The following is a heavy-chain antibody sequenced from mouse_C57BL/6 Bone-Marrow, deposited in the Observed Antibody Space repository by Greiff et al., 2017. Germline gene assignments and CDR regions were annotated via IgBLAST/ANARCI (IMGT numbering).Heavy chain of an antibody. CDR2: INPSSGYT. J-gene: IGHJ2*01. CDR3: ARGKIYYPFDY. Sequence: QVQLQQSGAELAKPGASVKLSCKASGYTFTSYWMHWVKQRPGQGLEWIGFINPSSGYTKYNQKFKDKDTLTADKSSSTAYMQLSSLTYEDSAVYYCARGKIYYPFDYWGQGTTLTVSS. D-gene: IGHD1-1*01. V-gene: IGHV1-7*01. CDR1: GYTFTSYW.